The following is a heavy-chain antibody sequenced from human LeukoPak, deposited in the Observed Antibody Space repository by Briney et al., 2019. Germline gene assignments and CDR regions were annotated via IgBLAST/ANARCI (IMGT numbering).Heavy chain of an antibody. CDR2: ISYDGTNK. V-gene: IGHV3-30*04. D-gene: IGHD5-24*01. Sequence: PGGSLRLSCAGSGFTFRNYAMHWVRQAPGKGLEWVALISYDGTNKYYVNSVKGRFTISRDNSKNTLYLQMNSVAEDTAVYYCAKEWGMATDYWGQGTLVTVSS. CDR3: AKEWGMATDY. CDR1: GFTFRNYA. J-gene: IGHJ4*02.